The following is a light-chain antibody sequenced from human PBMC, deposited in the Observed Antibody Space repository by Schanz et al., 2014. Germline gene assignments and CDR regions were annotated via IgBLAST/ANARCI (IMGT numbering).Light chain of an antibody. CDR2: WAS. J-gene: IGKJ4*01. CDR1: QSVLYSSHNKNY. V-gene: IGKV4-1*01. Sequence: DIVMTQSPDSLAVSLGERATIHCKSSQSVLYSSHNKNYLAWYQQKPGQPPKLLIYWASTRESGVPDRFSGSGSGTVFTLTISSLQAEDVAVYYCQQYYSIPLTFGGGTKVEIK. CDR3: QQYYSIPLT.